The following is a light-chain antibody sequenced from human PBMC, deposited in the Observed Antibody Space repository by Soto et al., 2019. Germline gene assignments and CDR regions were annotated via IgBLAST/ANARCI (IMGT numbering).Light chain of an antibody. CDR3: QQADSLTIT. CDR2: AAS. V-gene: IGKV1-12*01. Sequence: DIQMTQSPSSVSASVGDIVTITCRASQVMSSWLNWYQQKPGKAPKLLIFAASTLHRGVPSRFRGSGYRTELTLTITGLKQEDVGTYYCQQADSLTITFGQGTRLEIK. CDR1: QVMSSW. J-gene: IGKJ5*01.